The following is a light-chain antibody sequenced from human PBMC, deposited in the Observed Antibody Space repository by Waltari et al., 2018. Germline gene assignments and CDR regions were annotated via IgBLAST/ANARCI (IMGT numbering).Light chain of an antibody. V-gene: IGLV1-44*01. CDR2: SND. J-gene: IGLJ3*02. CDR1: SAHLGTNT. CDR3: VAWDDSLNGWV. Sequence: QFVLTQPPSASGTPGQRVTISCSGSSAHLGTNTLNWYQQLPGAAPRPLIYSNDQRPSGVPDRFSGSKSGTSASLAISGLQSEDEADYYCVAWDDSLNGWVFGRGTKLTVL.